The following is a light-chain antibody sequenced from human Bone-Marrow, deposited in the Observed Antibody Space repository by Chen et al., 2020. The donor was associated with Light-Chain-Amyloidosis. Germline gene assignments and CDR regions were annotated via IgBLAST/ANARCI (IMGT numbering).Light chain of an antibody. Sequence: SYELTQPPSVSVSPGQTARITCSGDDLPRKYAYWYQQKPGQAPVLVIHRDTERPSGISERFSGSSSVTTATLTISGVQAEDEADYHCQSADSSGTYEVIFGGGTKLTVL. CDR2: RDT. V-gene: IGLV3-25*03. J-gene: IGLJ2*01. CDR1: DLPRKY. CDR3: QSADSSGTYEVI.